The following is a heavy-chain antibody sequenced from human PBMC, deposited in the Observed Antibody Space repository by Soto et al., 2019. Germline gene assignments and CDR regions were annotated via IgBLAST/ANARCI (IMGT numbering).Heavy chain of an antibody. D-gene: IGHD2-15*01. CDR3: ARGQEVGAHFFDS. CDR1: GFTFSGYV. Sequence: QTGGSLRLSCEASGFTFSGYVMHWVRQPTGKGLEWVSTIGTAGDTYYAVSVKGRFTISRDNAKNSLSLQMNSLRAGDTAVYFCARGQEVGAHFFDSWGQGTQVTVSS. V-gene: IGHV3-13*01. J-gene: IGHJ4*02. CDR2: IGTAGDT.